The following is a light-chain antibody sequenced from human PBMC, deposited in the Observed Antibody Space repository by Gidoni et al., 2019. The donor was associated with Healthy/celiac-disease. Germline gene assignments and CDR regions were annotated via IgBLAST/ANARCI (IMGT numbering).Light chain of an antibody. J-gene: IGKJ2*01. CDR2: GAS. CDR3: QQYGRT. V-gene: IGKV3-20*01. CDR1: QSVSSSY. Sequence: IVFTHSPGTLSFTRGERATLSCRASQSVSSSYLAWYQQKPGQAPRLLNYGASSRAPASPARLSGSGYGTDSTLTISRLEPEDFAVDYCQQYGRTFXQXTKLEIK.